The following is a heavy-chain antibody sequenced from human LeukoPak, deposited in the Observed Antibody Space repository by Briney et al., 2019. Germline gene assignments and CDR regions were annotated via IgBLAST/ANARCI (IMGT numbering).Heavy chain of an antibody. Sequence: ASVKVSCKASGYTFTSYYIHWVRQAPGQGLEWMGVINPSGGGTSYAQKFQGRVTMTRDTSTSTVCMELSSLRSEDTAVYYCARDRGIVGATKGHFDIWGQGTMVTVSS. V-gene: IGHV1-46*01. CDR3: ARDRGIVGATKGHFDI. CDR1: GYTFTSYY. CDR2: INPSGGGT. D-gene: IGHD1-26*01. J-gene: IGHJ3*02.